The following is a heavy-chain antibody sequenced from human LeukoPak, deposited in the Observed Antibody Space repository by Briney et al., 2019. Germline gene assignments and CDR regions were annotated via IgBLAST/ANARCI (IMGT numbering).Heavy chain of an antibody. D-gene: IGHD2-21*01. CDR2: INHSGST. CDR1: GGSFSGYY. V-gene: IGHV4-34*01. CDR3: ARRSLWPAKGNWFDP. Sequence: SETLSLTCAVYGGSFSGYYWSWIRQPPGKGLEWIGEINHSGSTNYNPSLKSRVTISVDTSKNQFSLKLSSVTAADTAAYYCARRSLWPAKGNWFDPWGQGTLVTVSS. J-gene: IGHJ5*02.